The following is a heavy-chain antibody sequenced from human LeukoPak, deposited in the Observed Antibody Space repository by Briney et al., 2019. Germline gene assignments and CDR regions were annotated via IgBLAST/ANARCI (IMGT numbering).Heavy chain of an antibody. V-gene: IGHV4-39*07. CDR2: IYYSGST. J-gene: IGHJ1*01. CDR1: GGSISSSSYY. Sequence: SETLSLTCAVSGGSISSSSYYWGWIRQPPGKGLEWVGSIYYSGSTYYNPSLKSRVTISVDTSKNQFSLKLSSVTAADTAVYYCAREGYYDSSGYYIGHWGQGTLVTVSS. CDR3: AREGYYDSSGYYIGH. D-gene: IGHD3-22*01.